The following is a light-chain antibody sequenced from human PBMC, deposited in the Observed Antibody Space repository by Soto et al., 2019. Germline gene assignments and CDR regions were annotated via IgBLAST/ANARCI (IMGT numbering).Light chain of an antibody. CDR2: RAS. J-gene: IGKJ1*01. CDR1: QDIGTW. CDR3: QQYNSLWT. V-gene: IGKV1-5*03. Sequence: DIQMTQSPTTLSASVGDRVTITCRASQDIGTWLAWYQQKPEKAPKVLIYRASHLESGVPSRFSASGSGTEFSLTINSLQADDFATYYCQQYNSLWTFGQGTKVDI.